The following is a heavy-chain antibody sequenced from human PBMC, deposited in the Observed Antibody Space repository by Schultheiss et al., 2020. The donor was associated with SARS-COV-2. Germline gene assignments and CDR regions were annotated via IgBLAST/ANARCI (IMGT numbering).Heavy chain of an antibody. V-gene: IGHV3-15*01. Sequence: GGSLRLSCAASGFTFSKAWMTWVRQAPGKGLEWVGRIKSKSNGGTRDYAAPVKGRFTISRDDSKNTLYLQMNSLKTEDTAVYYCTVSRTFDYWGQGTLVTVSS. CDR3: TVSRTFDY. CDR2: IKSKSNGGTR. J-gene: IGHJ4*02. CDR1: GFTFSKAW. D-gene: IGHD3-16*02.